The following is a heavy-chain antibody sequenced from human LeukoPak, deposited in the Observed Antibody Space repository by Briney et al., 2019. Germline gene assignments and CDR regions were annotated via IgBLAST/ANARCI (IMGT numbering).Heavy chain of an antibody. Sequence: ASVKVSCKASGYTFTGYYMHWVRQAPGQGPEWMGWINPNSGGTNYAQKFQGWVTMTRDTSISTAYMELSRLRSDDTAVYYCARGRGVITTGFDYWGQGTLVTVSS. CDR2: INPNSGGT. V-gene: IGHV1-2*04. CDR1: GYTFTGYY. CDR3: ARGRGVITTGFDY. D-gene: IGHD3-22*01. J-gene: IGHJ4*02.